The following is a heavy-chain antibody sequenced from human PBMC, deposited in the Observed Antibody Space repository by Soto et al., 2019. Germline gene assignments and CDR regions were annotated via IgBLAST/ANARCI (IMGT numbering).Heavy chain of an antibody. CDR3: AKGQKKYCSGGSCYYYFDY. J-gene: IGHJ4*02. CDR2: ISWNSGSI. Sequence: GGSLRLSCAASGFTFDDYAMHWVRQAPGKGLEWVSGISWNSGSIGYADSVKGRFTISRDNAKNSLYLQMNSLRAEDTALYYCAKGQKKYCSGGSCYYYFDYWGQGTLVTVSS. V-gene: IGHV3-9*01. D-gene: IGHD2-15*01. CDR1: GFTFDDYA.